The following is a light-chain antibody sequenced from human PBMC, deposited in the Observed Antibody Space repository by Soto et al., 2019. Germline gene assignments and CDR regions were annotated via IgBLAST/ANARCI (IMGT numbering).Light chain of an antibody. Sequence: QSALTQPASVSGSPGQSITVSCTGTSSDIGTYNYVSWYQQHPGKAPKLIIYEVNNRPSGISNRFSASKSGNTASLSISGLQAEDEADYYCASFTTSSTRVFGTGPKLTVL. CDR2: EVN. J-gene: IGLJ1*01. CDR3: ASFTTSSTRV. V-gene: IGLV2-14*01. CDR1: SSDIGTYNY.